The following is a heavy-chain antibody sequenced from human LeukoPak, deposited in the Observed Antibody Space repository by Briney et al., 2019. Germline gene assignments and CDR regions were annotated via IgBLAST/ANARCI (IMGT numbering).Heavy chain of an antibody. J-gene: IGHJ4*02. CDR3: AKDQLWGDYYDTSGYPTFDY. CDR2: ISYDGGNK. D-gene: IGHD3-22*01. V-gene: IGHV3-30*18. CDR1: GFTFDDYT. Sequence: PGGSLRLSCAASGFTFDDYTMHWVRQAPGKGLEWVAVISYDGGNKYYVDSVKGRFTISRDNSKNTLYLQMSSLRAEDTAVYYCAKDQLWGDYYDTSGYPTFDYWGQGTLVTVSS.